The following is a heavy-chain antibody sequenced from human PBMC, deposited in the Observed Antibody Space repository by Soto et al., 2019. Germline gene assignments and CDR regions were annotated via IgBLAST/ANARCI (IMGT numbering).Heavy chain of an antibody. D-gene: IGHD5-12*01. CDR2: IYPGDSDT. Sequence: GESLKISCKGSGYSFTSYWIGWVRQMPGKGLEWMGIIYPGDSDTRYSPSFQGQVTISADKSISTAYLQWSSLKASDTAMYYCARRYGHNGYDYKGGWFDPWGQGTLVTVSS. CDR3: ARRYGHNGYDYKGGWFDP. J-gene: IGHJ5*02. CDR1: GYSFTSYW. V-gene: IGHV5-51*01.